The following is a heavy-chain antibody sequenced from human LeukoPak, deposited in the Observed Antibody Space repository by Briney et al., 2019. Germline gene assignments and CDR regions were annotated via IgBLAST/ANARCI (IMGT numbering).Heavy chain of an antibody. CDR2: ISYDGSNK. J-gene: IGHJ4*02. CDR3: ARDGDYYGSGSYYFVTGTFDY. CDR1: GFTFSSYA. D-gene: IGHD3-10*01. Sequence: TGGSLRLSCAASGFTFSSYAMHWVRQAPGKGLEWVAVISYDGSNKYYADSVKGRFTISRDNSKNTPYLQMNSLRAEDTAVYYCARDGDYYGSGSYYFVTGTFDYWGQGTLVTVSS. V-gene: IGHV3-30*04.